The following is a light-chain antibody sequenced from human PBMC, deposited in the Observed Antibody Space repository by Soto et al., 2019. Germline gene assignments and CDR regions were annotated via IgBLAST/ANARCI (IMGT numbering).Light chain of an antibody. Sequence: EVLMTQSPATLSVSPGERATLSCRASQSVSSSLAWYQQKPGKAPRLLIYDASTRATGIPTRFSGSGSGTEFTLTISSLQSEDFAVYYCQQFSKWPPWTFGQGTKVEIK. CDR3: QQFSKWPPWT. CDR1: QSVSSS. V-gene: IGKV3-15*01. CDR2: DAS. J-gene: IGKJ1*01.